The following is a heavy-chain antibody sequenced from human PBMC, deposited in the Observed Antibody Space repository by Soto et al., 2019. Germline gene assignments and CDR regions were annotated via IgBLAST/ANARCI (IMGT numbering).Heavy chain of an antibody. CDR1: GFTFSTYA. CDR2: ISSAGDNI. CDR3: AREKIAMPGTQYYGMDV. J-gene: IGHJ6*02. V-gene: IGHV3-48*02. D-gene: IGHD6-19*01. Sequence: PGGSLRLSCAASGFTFSTYAMNWVRQAPGKGLEWISYISSAGDNILYADSVKGRFTISRDSAKNSLYLQMNSLRDEDTNVYYCAREKIAMPGTQYYGMDVWGPGTTVTVSS.